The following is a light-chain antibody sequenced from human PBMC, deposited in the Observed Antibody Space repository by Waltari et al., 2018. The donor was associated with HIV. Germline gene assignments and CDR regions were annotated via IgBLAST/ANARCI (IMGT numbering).Light chain of an antibody. Sequence: EIVLTQSPGTLSLSPGERATLSCRASQSVSKNYLAWYQQKSGQAPRLLIYGASSRATGIADRFSRSGSATDFTLTISRLEPEDFAVYYCQQYGSSPCTFGPGTKVDVK. CDR3: QQYGSSPCT. V-gene: IGKV3-20*01. CDR2: GAS. J-gene: IGKJ3*01. CDR1: QSVSKNY.